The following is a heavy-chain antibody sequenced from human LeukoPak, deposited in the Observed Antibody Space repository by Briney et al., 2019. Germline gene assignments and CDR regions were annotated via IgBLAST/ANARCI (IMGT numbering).Heavy chain of an antibody. J-gene: IGHJ4*02. CDR1: GGFISTYY. D-gene: IGHD2-2*01. CDR2: IFTTGST. CDR3: SRSVPPRGY. Sequence: SETLSLTCTVSGGFISTYYWTWIRQPAGKGLEWIGRIFTTGSTNYNPSLMSRVTMSVDTSKSQFSLKLRSVTAADTAMYYCSRSVPPRGYWGQGTLVTVSS. V-gene: IGHV4-4*07.